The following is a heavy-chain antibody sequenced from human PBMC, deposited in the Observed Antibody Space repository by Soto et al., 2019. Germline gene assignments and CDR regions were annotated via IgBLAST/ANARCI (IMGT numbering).Heavy chain of an antibody. V-gene: IGHV1-18*01. CDR2: ISTHSGNT. CDR3: ASSRDGGSGSYFDY. CDR1: GYTFSRYG. D-gene: IGHD3-10*01. Sequence: QVYLVQSGPEVRKPGASVKVSCKASGYTFSRYGVTWVRQAPGQGPEWLGWISTHSGNTNYAQRLKGRVTVTTDTSTNTTYTELRSLTSDDTAVYYCASSRDGGSGSYFDYWGQGTLVTVSS. J-gene: IGHJ4*01.